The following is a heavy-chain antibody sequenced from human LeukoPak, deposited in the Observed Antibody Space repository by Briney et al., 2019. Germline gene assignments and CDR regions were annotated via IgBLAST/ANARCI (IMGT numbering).Heavy chain of an antibody. V-gene: IGHV3-23*01. CDR1: GFTFSSYA. CDR3: AKPGVVSPYLTISSYFDY. CDR2: ISGSGGST. D-gene: IGHD3-9*01. Sequence: GGSLRLSCAASGFTFSSYAMSWVRQAPGKGLEWVSAISGSGGSTYYADSVKGRFTISRDNSKNTLYLQMNSLRAEDTAVYYCAKPGVVSPYLTISSYFDYWGQGTLVTVSS. J-gene: IGHJ4*02.